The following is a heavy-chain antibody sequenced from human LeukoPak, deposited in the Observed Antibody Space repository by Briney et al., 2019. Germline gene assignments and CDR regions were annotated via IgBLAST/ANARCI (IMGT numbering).Heavy chain of an antibody. V-gene: IGHV1-69*04. J-gene: IGHJ4*02. D-gene: IGHD6-6*01. CDR1: GGTFSSYA. Sequence: SVKVSCKASGGTFSSYAISWVRQAPGQGLEWMGRIIPILGIANYAQKFQGRVTITADKSTSTAYMELSSLISEVTAVYYCAKEPPAARYFDYWGQGTLVTVSS. CDR2: IIPILGIA. CDR3: AKEPPAARYFDY.